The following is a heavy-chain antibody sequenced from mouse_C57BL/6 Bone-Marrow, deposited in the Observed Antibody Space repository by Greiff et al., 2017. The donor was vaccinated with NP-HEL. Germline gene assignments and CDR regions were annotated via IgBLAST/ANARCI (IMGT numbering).Heavy chain of an antibody. CDR2: IDPNSGGT. D-gene: IGHD1-1*01. CDR3: ARGDLRFITTVLDY. CDR1: GYTFTSYW. V-gene: IGHV1-72*01. J-gene: IGHJ2*01. Sequence: VQLQQPGAELVKPGASVKLSCKASGYTFTSYWMHWVKQRPGRGLEWIGRIDPNSGGTKYNEQFKSKATLTVDKPSSTAYMQLSSLTFEDSAVYYCARGDLRFITTVLDYWGQGTTRTVSS.